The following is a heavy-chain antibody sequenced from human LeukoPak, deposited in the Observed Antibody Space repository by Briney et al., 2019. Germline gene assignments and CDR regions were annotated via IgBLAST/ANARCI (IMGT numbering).Heavy chain of an antibody. CDR2: IYYSGST. D-gene: IGHD3-3*01. J-gene: IGHJ4*02. V-gene: IGHV4-31*03. CDR1: GGSISSGGYY. Sequence: SETLSLTCTVSGGSISSGGYYWSWIRQHPGKGLEWIGYIYYSGSTYSNPSLKSRVTISVDTSKNQFSLKLSSVTAADTAVYYCARMDRSIFGVVIIDYWGQGTQVTVSS. CDR3: ARMDRSIFGVVIIDY.